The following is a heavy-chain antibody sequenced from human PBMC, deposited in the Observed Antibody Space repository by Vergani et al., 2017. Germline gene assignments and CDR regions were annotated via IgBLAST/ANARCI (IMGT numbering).Heavy chain of an antibody. D-gene: IGHD3-10*01. CDR3: ARQGDMVRGVIALDY. Sequence: QVQLQQWGAGLLKPSETLSLTCAVYGGSLSGYYWSWIRQPPGKGLEWIGEINHSGSTNYNPSLKSRVTISVDTSKNQFSLKLSSVTAADTAVYYCARQGDMVRGVIALDYWGQGTLVTVSS. J-gene: IGHJ4*02. V-gene: IGHV4-34*01. CDR2: INHSGST. CDR1: GGSLSGYY.